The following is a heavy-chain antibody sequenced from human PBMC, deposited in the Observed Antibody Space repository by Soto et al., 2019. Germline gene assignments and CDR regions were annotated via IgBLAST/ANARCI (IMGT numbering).Heavy chain of an antibody. V-gene: IGHV1-8*01. CDR1: GYTFTSYD. D-gene: IGHD3-3*01. Sequence: GASVKVSCKASGYTFTSYDINWVRQATGQRLEWMGWMNPNSGNTGYAQKFQCRVTMTRNTSISTAYMELSSLRSEDTAVYYFARGRGEGSIFGVVMPSYYYYYMDVWGKGTTVTVSS. CDR3: ARGRGEGSIFGVVMPSYYYYYMDV. CDR2: MNPNSGNT. J-gene: IGHJ6*03.